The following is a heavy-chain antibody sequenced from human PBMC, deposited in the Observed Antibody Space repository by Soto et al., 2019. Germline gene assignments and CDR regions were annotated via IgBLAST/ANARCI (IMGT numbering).Heavy chain of an antibody. V-gene: IGHV3-9*01. J-gene: IGHJ4*02. Sequence: GGSLRLSCAASGFTFDDYAMHWVRQAPGKGLEWVSGITWNSGSIGYADSVKGRFTISRDNAKNSLYLQMNSLRVEDTAFYYCAKDLSFDSSGVDYWGQGTLVTVSS. D-gene: IGHD2-15*01. CDR1: GFTFDDYA. CDR2: ITWNSGSI. CDR3: AKDLSFDSSGVDY.